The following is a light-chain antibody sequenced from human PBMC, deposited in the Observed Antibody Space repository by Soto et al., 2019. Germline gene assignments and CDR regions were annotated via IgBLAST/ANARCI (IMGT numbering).Light chain of an antibody. CDR3: ATWDSSLSGGV. CDR1: TSNIGNNY. CDR2: DNN. J-gene: IGLJ3*02. Sequence: QSVLTQPPSVSSASGLKVTISCSGSTSNIGNNYVSWYQQLPGTAPKLLIYDNNRRPSGIPDRFSASKSGTSATLGITGLQTRDEADYYCATWDSSLSGGVFGGGTKLTVL. V-gene: IGLV1-51*01.